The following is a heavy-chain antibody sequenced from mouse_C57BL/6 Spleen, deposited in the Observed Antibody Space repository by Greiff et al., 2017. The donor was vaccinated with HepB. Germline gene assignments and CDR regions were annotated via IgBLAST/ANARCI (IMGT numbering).Heavy chain of an antibody. D-gene: IGHD2-5*01. V-gene: IGHV1-55*01. CDR3: ARGRNYSNYGLYAMDY. CDR2: IYPGSGST. Sequence: QVQLQQPGAELVKPGASVKMSCKASGYTFTSYWITWVKQRPGQGLEWIGDIYPGSGSTNYNEKFKSKATLTVDTSSSTAYMQLSSLTSEDSAVYYCARGRNYSNYGLYAMDYWGKGTSVTVSS. CDR1: GYTFTSYW. J-gene: IGHJ4*01.